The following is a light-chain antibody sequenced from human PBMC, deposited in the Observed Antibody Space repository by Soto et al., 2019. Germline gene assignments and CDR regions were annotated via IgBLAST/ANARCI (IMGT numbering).Light chain of an antibody. J-gene: IGKJ1*01. CDR1: QNINSW. CDR3: QQFHFYST. CDR2: KAS. Sequence: DIQMTQAPSTLXASXGDSVTITCRASQNINSWLAWYQQKPGKVPKLLIYKASNLESGVPSRFSGSGSGTEFTLTISSLEPDDFATYYCQQFHFYSTFGQGTKVDIK. V-gene: IGKV1-5*03.